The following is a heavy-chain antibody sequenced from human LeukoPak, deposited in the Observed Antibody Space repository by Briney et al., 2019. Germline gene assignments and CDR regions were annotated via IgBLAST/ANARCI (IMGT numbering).Heavy chain of an antibody. D-gene: IGHD3-10*01. V-gene: IGHV3-30*18. CDR2: ISYDGTNK. CDR1: GFTFSSYA. J-gene: IGHJ4*02. CDR3: GKGRYYPKDFFDY. Sequence: GGSLRLSCAASGFTFSSYAMHEVRQAPGKGLEWVAVISYDGTNKYYADSVKGRFNISRDNSKNTVYLQMNSLRAEDTAVYYCGKGRYYPKDFFDYWGQGTLVTVSS.